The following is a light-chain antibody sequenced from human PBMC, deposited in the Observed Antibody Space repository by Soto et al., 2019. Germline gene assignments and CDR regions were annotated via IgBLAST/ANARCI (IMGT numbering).Light chain of an antibody. CDR1: QSIGRW. J-gene: IGKJ2*01. CDR3: QPFDSSSMYT. Sequence: DIQMTQSPSTLSASVGDRVTITCRASQSIGRWLAWFQQKPGKAPKLLIYEASSLQRGVPSRFSGGVSGTEFTLTISSLQPDDFANYYCQPFDSSSMYTFGQGTKLDVK. CDR2: EAS. V-gene: IGKV1-5*03.